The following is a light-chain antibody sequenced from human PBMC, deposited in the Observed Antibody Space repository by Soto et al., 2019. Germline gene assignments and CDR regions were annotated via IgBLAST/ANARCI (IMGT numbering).Light chain of an antibody. V-gene: IGKV3-11*01. J-gene: IGKJ5*01. Sequence: EIVLTQSPATLSLSPGERATLSCRASQSVSSYLAWYQQKPGQAPRLLIYDASNRATGIPARFSGSGSGTDFTLTISSLEPEDFAVYYCHQRSNWPPITFGHGTRLEIK. CDR3: HQRSNWPPIT. CDR2: DAS. CDR1: QSVSSY.